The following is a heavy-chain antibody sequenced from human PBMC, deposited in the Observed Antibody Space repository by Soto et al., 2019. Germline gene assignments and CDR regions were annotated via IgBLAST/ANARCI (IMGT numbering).Heavy chain of an antibody. CDR1: GGSFGNSA. V-gene: IGHV1-69*01. CDR3: ATGVIWIGYFSVDS. CDR2: FIPVYRTL. D-gene: IGHD3-3*01. J-gene: IGHJ4*02. Sequence: QVLLVQSGAEVKKPGSSVKISCKASGGSFGNSAINWVRQTPGQGLEWLGGFIPVYRTLNYAQKFQGRVTITAAESSGTAYMALSSLASTDTAVYYCATGVIWIGYFSVDSWGQGTRVTVSS.